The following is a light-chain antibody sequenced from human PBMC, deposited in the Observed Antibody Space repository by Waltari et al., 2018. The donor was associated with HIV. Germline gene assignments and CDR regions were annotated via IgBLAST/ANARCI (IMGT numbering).Light chain of an antibody. CDR3: QTWATGIQV. V-gene: IGLV4-69*01. CDR2: VNSDGSH. J-gene: IGLJ3*02. Sequence: QLVLTQSPSASASLGASVKPTCTLRSGHSGYATACNQNQAEKGPRYLMKVNSDGSHNKGDGIPDRFSGSSSGAERYLTISSLQSEDEADYYCQTWATGIQVFGGGTKLTVL. CDR1: SGHSGYA.